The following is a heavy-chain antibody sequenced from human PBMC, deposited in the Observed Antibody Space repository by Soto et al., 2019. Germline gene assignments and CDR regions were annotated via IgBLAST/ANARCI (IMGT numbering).Heavy chain of an antibody. Sequence: EVQLVESGGGLVQPGRSLRLSCAASGFTFDDYAMHWVRQAPGKGLEWVSGISWNSGSIGYADSVKGRVTISRDNAKNSLYLHMNSLRAEDTALYYCAKDIVGYGCTHDGMDGWGQGTKVTVSS. J-gene: IGHJ6*02. CDR2: ISWNSGSI. D-gene: IGHD4-17*01. V-gene: IGHV3-9*01. CDR1: GFTFDDYA. CDR3: AKDIVGYGCTHDGMDG.